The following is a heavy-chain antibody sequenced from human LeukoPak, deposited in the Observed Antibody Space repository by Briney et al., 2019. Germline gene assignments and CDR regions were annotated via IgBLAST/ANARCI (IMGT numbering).Heavy chain of an antibody. D-gene: IGHD3-22*01. J-gene: IGHJ4*02. Sequence: GGSLRLSCAASGFTFSTSWMHWVRQAPGKGLVWVSRINSDGSTTTYADSVKGRFAISRDNAKNTVYLQMNSLRAEDTAVYYCARAMISGSDYWGQGTLVTLST. CDR3: ARAMISGSDY. V-gene: IGHV3-74*01. CDR2: INSDGSTT. CDR1: GFTFSTSW.